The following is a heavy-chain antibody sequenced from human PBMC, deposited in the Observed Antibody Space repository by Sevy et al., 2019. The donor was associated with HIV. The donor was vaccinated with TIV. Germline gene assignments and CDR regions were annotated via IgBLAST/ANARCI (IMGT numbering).Heavy chain of an antibody. Sequence: ASVKVSCKASGYTFTTYGITWVRQAPGQGLEWMGWISTYNPMRNSAQKLQDRVTMTTDTSTCTAYMELRSLTSDDTAVYYCARSTQVAGRNNWFDPWGQGTLVTVSS. D-gene: IGHD6-19*01. V-gene: IGHV1-18*01. CDR3: ARSTQVAGRNNWFDP. CDR1: GYTFTTYG. J-gene: IGHJ5*02. CDR2: ISTYNPMR.